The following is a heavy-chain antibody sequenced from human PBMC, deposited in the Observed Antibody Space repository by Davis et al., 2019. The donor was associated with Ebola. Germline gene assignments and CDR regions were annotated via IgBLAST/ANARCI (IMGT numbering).Heavy chain of an antibody. CDR3: ARVQVGVLD. CDR1: GGSFSGFF. Sequence: SQTLSLTCAVYGGSFSGFFWSWICPPPGKGLEWIGEINHSGNTHYNPSLKSRVAISVDASKNQFSLKLSSVTAADTAMYYCARVQVGVLDWGQGNLVTVSS. J-gene: IGHJ4*02. D-gene: IGHD3-22*01. CDR2: INHSGNT. V-gene: IGHV4-34*01.